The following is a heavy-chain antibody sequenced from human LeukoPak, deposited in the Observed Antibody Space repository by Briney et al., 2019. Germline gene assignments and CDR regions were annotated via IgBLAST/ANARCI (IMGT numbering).Heavy chain of an antibody. CDR1: GGSISSSSYY. J-gene: IGHJ4*02. CDR3: ARVGSCSSTSCLDY. CDR2: IYYSGST. D-gene: IGHD2-2*03. Sequence: SETLSLTCTVSGGSISSSSYYWGWIRQPPGKGLEWIGSIYYSGSTYYNPSLKSRVTISVDTSKNQFSLKLSSVTAADTAVYYCARVGSCSSTSCLDYWGPGTLVTVSS. V-gene: IGHV4-39*01.